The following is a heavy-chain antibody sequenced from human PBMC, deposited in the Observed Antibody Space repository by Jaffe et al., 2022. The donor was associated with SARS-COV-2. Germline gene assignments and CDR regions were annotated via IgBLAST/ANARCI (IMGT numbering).Heavy chain of an antibody. CDR2: ISATGNYI. V-gene: IGHV3-21*03. Sequence: DVQLVESGGGLVRPGGSLRLSCAASGFNFNFYSFNWVRQAPGQGLEWLSSISATGNYIWYADSVKGRFTISRENARNSLYLQMDSLRAEDTAIYYCARRDTSMDTRGHYYGLDVWGQGTTVTVSS. J-gene: IGHJ6*02. D-gene: IGHD5-18*01. CDR1: GFNFNFYS. CDR3: ARRDTSMDTRGHYYGLDV.